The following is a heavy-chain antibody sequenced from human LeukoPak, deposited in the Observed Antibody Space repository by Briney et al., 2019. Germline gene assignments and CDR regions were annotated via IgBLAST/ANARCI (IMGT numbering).Heavy chain of an antibody. Sequence: ASVKVSRKASGYTFTGYYMHWVRQAPGQGLEWMGWINPNSGGTNYAQKFQGRVTMTRDTSISTAYMELSRLRADDTAVYYCAGAYCSSTSCPSLGAFDIWGQGTMVTVSS. V-gene: IGHV1-2*02. CDR2: INPNSGGT. CDR3: AGAYCSSTSCPSLGAFDI. J-gene: IGHJ3*02. CDR1: GYTFTGYY. D-gene: IGHD2-2*01.